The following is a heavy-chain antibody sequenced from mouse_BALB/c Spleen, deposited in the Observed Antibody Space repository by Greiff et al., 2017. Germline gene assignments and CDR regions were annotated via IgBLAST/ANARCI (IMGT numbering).Heavy chain of an antibody. Sequence: EVMLVESGGGLVQPGGSRKLSCAASGFTFSSFGMHWVRQAPEMGLEWVAYISSGSSTIYYADTVKGRFTISRDNPKNTLFLQMTSLRSEDTAMYYCARVGLRRGFADWGQGTLVTVSA. CDR3: ARVGLRRGFAD. CDR2: ISSGSSTI. D-gene: IGHD2-4*01. V-gene: IGHV5-17*02. J-gene: IGHJ3*01. CDR1: GFTFSSFG.